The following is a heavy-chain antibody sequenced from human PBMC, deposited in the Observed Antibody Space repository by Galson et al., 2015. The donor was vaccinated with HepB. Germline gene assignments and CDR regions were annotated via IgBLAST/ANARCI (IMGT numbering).Heavy chain of an antibody. CDR1: GFTFGDYF. J-gene: IGHJ4*02. Sequence: SLRLSCAASGFTFGDYFMSWIRQAPGKGLEWISYISGSGTYTKYADSVKGRFTISRDNAKNSLYLQMNSLRAEDTAVYYCARAFEQGDSGGYWGQGTLVTVSS. CDR3: ARAFEQGDSGGY. CDR2: ISGSGTYT. V-gene: IGHV3-11*06. D-gene: IGHD2-21*02.